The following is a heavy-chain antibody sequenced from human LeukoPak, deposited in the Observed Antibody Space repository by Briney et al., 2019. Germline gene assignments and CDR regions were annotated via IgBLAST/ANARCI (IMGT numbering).Heavy chain of an antibody. Sequence: PGGSLRLSCTASGFTFGDYAMSWFRQAPGKGLEWVGFIRSKAYGGTTEYAASVKGRFTISRDDSKSIAYLQMNSLKTEDTAVYYCTRDRSPYTIFGVVSIDYWGQGTLVTVSS. CDR2: IRSKAYGGTT. D-gene: IGHD3-3*01. CDR3: TRDRSPYTIFGVVSIDY. J-gene: IGHJ4*02. CDR1: GFTFGDYA. V-gene: IGHV3-49*03.